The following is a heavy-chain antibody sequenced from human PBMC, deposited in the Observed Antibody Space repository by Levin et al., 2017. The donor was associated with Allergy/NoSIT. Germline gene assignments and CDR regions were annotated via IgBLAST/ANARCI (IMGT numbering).Heavy chain of an antibody. CDR3: ARERPYIVQRGYDSTFDY. CDR1: GFTFSDYY. Sequence: PGGSLRLSCAASGFTFSDYYMSWIRQAPGKGLEWVSYISSSGSTIYYADSVKGRFTISRDNAKNSLYLQMNSLRAEDTAVYYCARERPYIVQRGYDSTFDYWGQGTLVTVSS. J-gene: IGHJ4*02. CDR2: ISSSGSTI. V-gene: IGHV3-11*01. D-gene: IGHD5-12*01.